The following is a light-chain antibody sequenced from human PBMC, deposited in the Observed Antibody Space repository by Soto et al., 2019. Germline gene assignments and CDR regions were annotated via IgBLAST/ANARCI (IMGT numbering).Light chain of an antibody. Sequence: EIVMTQSPATLSVSPGERATLSCWASQSVSSNLAWYQQKSGQAPRLLMYGASTRATGIPARFSGSGSGTEFTLTISSLQSEDFAVYYCQHYDNWPRTFGQGTKVEI. CDR1: QSVSSN. V-gene: IGKV3-15*01. CDR2: GAS. CDR3: QHYDNWPRT. J-gene: IGKJ1*01.